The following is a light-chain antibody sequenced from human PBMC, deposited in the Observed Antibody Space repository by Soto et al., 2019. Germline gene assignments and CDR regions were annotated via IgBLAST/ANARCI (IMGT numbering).Light chain of an antibody. J-gene: IGLJ1*01. Sequence: ALAQPPSVSGAPGQRGTISCTGGSPKNGAEYGIRWYQHLPGTAPKLLIYGVNSRPSGVPDRFSGSKSGSSASLAIAGLQAEDEADYYCQSYDDSLGGFYVFGAGTKVTVL. CDR1: SPKNGAEYG. CDR2: GVN. V-gene: IGLV1-40*01. CDR3: QSYDDSLGGFYV.